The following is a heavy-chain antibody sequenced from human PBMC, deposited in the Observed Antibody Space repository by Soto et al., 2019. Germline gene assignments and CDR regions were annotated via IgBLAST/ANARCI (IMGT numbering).Heavy chain of an antibody. Sequence: EVPLLESGGGLVQPGVSLRLSCAASGFTFSSYDMSWVRNAPGKGLEWVSAVSVSGDRTYYAASVKGRFTISRDNSKNTLYLPMNSLRVEDTAVYYCAKEPPSTTHADYWGQGNLVTVSS. CDR2: VSVSGDRT. J-gene: IGHJ4*02. V-gene: IGHV3-23*01. CDR3: AKEPPSTTHADY. CDR1: GFTFSSYD. D-gene: IGHD1-1*01.